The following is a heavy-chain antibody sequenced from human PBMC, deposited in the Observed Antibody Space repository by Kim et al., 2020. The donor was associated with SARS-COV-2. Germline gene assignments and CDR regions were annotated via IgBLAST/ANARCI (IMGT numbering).Heavy chain of an antibody. Sequence: ASVKVSCKASGYTFTGYYMHWVRQAPGQGLEWMGRINPNSGGTNYAQKFQGRVTMTRDTSISTAYMELSRLRSDDTAVYYCARGTRFLTGYYNELNYWGQGTLVTVSS. J-gene: IGHJ4*02. CDR2: INPNSGGT. CDR1: GYTFTGYY. D-gene: IGHD3-9*01. CDR3: ARGTRFLTGYYNELNY. V-gene: IGHV1-2*06.